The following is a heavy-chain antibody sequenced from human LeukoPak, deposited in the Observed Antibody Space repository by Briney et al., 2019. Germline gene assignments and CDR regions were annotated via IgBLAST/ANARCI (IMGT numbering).Heavy chain of an antibody. Sequence: PGGSLRLSCAVSGFTVSHSWMSWGRQAPGKGLEWLANIKQDGSEKYYVDSVKGRFTISRDNAKNSLYLQMNSLRAEDTAVYYCARVVNSGYDWEPYYYMDVWGKGTTVTVSS. J-gene: IGHJ6*03. D-gene: IGHD5-12*01. CDR1: GFTVSHSW. CDR2: IKQDGSEK. CDR3: ARVVNSGYDWEPYYYMDV. V-gene: IGHV3-7*01.